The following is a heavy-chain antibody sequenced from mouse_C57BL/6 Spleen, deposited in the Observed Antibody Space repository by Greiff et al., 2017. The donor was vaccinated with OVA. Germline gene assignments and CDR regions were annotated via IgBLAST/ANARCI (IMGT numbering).Heavy chain of an antibody. D-gene: IGHD1-1*01. CDR1: GYTFTSYW. V-gene: IGHV1-53*01. CDR3: ARGGTVVATDFDY. J-gene: IGHJ2*01. CDR2: INPSNGGT. Sequence: VQLQQPGTELVKPGASVKLSCKASGYTFTSYWMHWVKQRPGQGLEWIGNINPSNGGTNYNEKFKSKATLTVDKSSSTPYMQLSSLTSEDSAVYYCARGGTVVATDFDYWGQGTTLTVSS.